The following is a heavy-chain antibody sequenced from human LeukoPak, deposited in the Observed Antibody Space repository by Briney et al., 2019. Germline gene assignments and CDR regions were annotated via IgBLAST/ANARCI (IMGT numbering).Heavy chain of an antibody. CDR3: ADYDFWSGYYFDY. CDR2: VSESGSNR. Sequence: SGGSLRLSCVVSGFTFTRYVMSWVRQAPGKGLEWVSSVSESGSNRYYADSVKGRFSISRDNSKNMLYLQMNSLRAEDTAVYYCADYDFWSGYYFDYWGQGTLVTVSS. D-gene: IGHD3-3*01. CDR1: GFTFTRYV. J-gene: IGHJ4*02. V-gene: IGHV3-23*01.